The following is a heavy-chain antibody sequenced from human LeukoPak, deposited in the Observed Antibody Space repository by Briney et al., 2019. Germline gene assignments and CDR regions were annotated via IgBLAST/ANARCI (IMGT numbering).Heavy chain of an antibody. J-gene: IGHJ4*02. CDR3: ARGPTNFISGSYYIR. CDR1: GYTFTCYY. CDR2: INPNSGGT. Sequence: ASVKVSCKASGYTFTCYYMHWVRQAPGQGLEWMGWINPNSGGTNYAQKFQGRVTMTRDTSISTAYMELSRLRSDDTAVYYCARGPTNFISGSYYIRWGQGTLVTVSS. V-gene: IGHV1-2*02. D-gene: IGHD3-10*01.